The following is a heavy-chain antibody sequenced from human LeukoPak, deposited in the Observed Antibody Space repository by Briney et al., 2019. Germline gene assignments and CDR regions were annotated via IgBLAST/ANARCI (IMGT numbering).Heavy chain of an antibody. CDR3: AKDRDGSGSSLDY. CDR1: GFTFSSYG. V-gene: IGHV3-23*01. CDR2: ISGSGGST. D-gene: IGHD3-10*01. J-gene: IGHJ4*02. Sequence: GGSLRLSCAASGFTFSSYGMSWVRQAPGKGLEWVSAISGSGGSTYYADSVKGRFTISRDNSKNTLYLQMNSLRAEDTAVYYCAKDRDGSGSSLDYWGQGTLVTVSS.